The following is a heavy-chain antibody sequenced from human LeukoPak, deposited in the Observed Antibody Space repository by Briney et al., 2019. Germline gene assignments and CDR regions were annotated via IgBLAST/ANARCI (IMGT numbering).Heavy chain of an antibody. CDR3: TKGSRATYDY. CDR2: ITEDGGRT. J-gene: IGHJ4*02. CDR1: GFTFSSFA. Sequence: GGSLRLSCAASGFTFSSFAMTWVRQAPGTGLEWISSITEDGGRTYYADSVKGRLTISRDNSRNTVYLQLTSLRVEDTAIYYCTKGSRATYDYWGQGTLVTVSS. V-gene: IGHV3-23*01.